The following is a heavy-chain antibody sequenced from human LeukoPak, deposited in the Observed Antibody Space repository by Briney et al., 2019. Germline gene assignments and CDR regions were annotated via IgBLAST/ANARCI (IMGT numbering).Heavy chain of an antibody. J-gene: IGHJ5*02. CDR2: INHSGST. D-gene: IGHD3-10*01. CDR3: ARRPKNYYGSWFDP. V-gene: IGHV4-34*01. CDR1: GGSFSGYY. Sequence: PSETLSLTCAVYGGSFSGYYWSWIRQPPGKGLEWIGEINHSGSTNYNPSLKSRVTISVDTSKNQFSLKLSSVTAADTAVYYCARRPKNYYGSWFDPWGQGTLVTVSS.